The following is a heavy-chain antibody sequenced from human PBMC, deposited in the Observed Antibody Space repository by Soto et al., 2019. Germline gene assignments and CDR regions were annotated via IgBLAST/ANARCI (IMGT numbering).Heavy chain of an antibody. J-gene: IGHJ5*02. D-gene: IGHD3-16*02. Sequence: QVQLQESGPGLVKPSQTLSLTCTVSGGSISSGGYYWSWIRQHPGKGLEWIGYIYYSGSTYYNPSLKSRVTISVDTSKNQFSLKLSSVTAADTAVYYCAREERDWGSYRDSTPDNWFDPWGQGTLVTVSS. CDR3: AREERDWGSYRDSTPDNWFDP. CDR1: GGSISSGGYY. CDR2: IYYSGST. V-gene: IGHV4-31*03.